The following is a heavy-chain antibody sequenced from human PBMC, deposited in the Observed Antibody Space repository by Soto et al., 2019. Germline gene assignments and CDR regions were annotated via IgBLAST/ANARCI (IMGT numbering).Heavy chain of an antibody. V-gene: IGHV4-30-4*01. J-gene: IGHJ5*02. Sequence: SETLSLTCTVSGGSISSGDYYWSWIRQPPGKGLEWIGYIYYSGSTYYNPSLKSRVTISVDTSKNQFSLKLSSVTAADTAVYYCARDYGSGSYYWFDPWGQGTLVTVSS. CDR1: GGSISSGDYY. CDR3: ARDYGSGSYYWFDP. D-gene: IGHD3-10*01. CDR2: IYYSGST.